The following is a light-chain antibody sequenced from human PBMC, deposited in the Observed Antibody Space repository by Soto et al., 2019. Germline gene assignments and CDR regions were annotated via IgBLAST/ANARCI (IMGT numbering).Light chain of an antibody. CDR1: SSDVGSYNR. Sequence: QSVLTQPPSVSGSPGQSVTISCTGTSSDVGSYNRVSWYQQPPGTAPKLMIYEVSNRPSGVPDRFSGSKSGNTASLTISGLQAEDEADYYCSSYTSSSTLVFGGETKLTVL. CDR2: EVS. CDR3: SSYTSSSTLV. J-gene: IGLJ2*01. V-gene: IGLV2-18*02.